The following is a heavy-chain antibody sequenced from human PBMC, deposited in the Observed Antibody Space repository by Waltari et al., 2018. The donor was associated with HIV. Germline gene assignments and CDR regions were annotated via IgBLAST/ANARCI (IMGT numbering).Heavy chain of an antibody. CDR3: AKDGQFAAP. J-gene: IGHJ5*02. CDR2: ISWNSGSI. CDR1: GFTFDNYA. V-gene: IGHV3-9*01. Sequence: EVQLVEYGGGLVQHGRSLRLSCAASGFTFDNYAMHWVRQAPGKGLEWVSGISWNSGSIGYADSVKGRFTISRDNAKNSLYLQMNSLRAEDTALYYCAKDGQFAAPWGQGTLVTVSS.